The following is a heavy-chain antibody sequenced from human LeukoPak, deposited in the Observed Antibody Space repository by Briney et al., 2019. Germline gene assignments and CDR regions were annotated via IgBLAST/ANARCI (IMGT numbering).Heavy chain of an antibody. CDR1: GFTFSSYE. J-gene: IGHJ6*04. CDR3: ARVLLMSTVTIIYYYCGMDV. D-gene: IGHD4-17*01. CDR2: ISSSGSTI. V-gene: IGHV3-48*03. Sequence: GGSLRLSCAASGFTFSSYEMNWVRQAPGKGLEWVSYISSSGSTIYYADSVKGRFTISRDNAKNSLYLQMNSLRAEDTAVYYCARVLLMSTVTIIYYYCGMDVWGKGTTVTVSS.